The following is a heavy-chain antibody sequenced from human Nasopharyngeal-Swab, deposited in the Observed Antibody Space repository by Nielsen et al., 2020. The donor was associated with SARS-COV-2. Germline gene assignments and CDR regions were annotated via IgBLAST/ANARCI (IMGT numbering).Heavy chain of an antibody. J-gene: IGHJ4*02. CDR3: AKISSPREPLDY. D-gene: IGHD1-14*01. V-gene: IGHV3-33*06. CDR1: GFTFSSYG. CDR2: IWYDGSNK. Sequence: SCAASGFTFSSYGMHWVRQAPGKGLEWVAVIWYDGSNKYYADSVKGRFTISRDNSKNTLYLQMNSLRAEDTAVYYCAKISSPREPLDYWGQGTLVTVSS.